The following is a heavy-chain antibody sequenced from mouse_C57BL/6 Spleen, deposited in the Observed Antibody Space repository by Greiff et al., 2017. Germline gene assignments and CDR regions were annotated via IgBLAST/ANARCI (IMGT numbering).Heavy chain of an antibody. D-gene: IGHD2-5*01. CDR1: GFTFSDYG. V-gene: IGHV5-17*01. CDR3: ARPDSNYEDAMDY. Sequence: EVQGVESGGGLVKPGGSLKLSCAASGFTFSDYGMHWVRQAPEKGLAWVAYISSGSSTIYYADTVKGRFTISRDNAKNTLFLQMTSLRSEDTAMYYCARPDSNYEDAMDYWGQGTSVTVSS. J-gene: IGHJ4*01. CDR2: ISSGSSTI.